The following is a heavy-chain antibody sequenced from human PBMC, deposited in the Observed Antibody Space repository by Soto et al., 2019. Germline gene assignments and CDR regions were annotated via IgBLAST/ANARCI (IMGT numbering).Heavy chain of an antibody. V-gene: IGHV1-69*13. CDR2: IIPIFGTA. D-gene: IGHD5-12*01. CDR3: ARGEADIVATLLHYYYGMDV. J-gene: IGHJ6*02. Sequence: ASVKVSCKASGGTFSSYAISWVRQAPGQGLEWMGGIIPIFGTANYAQKFQGRVTITADESTSTAYMELSGLRSEDTAVYYCARGEADIVATLLHYYYGMDVWGQGTTVTVSS. CDR1: GGTFSSYA.